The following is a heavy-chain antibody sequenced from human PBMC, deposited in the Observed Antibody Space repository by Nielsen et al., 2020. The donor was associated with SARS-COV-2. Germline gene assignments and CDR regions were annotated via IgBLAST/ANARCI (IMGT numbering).Heavy chain of an antibody. D-gene: IGHD2-2*01. CDR2: ISYDGTNT. V-gene: IGHV3-30-3*01. J-gene: IGHJ4*02. CDR3: AGFCSSSSCPYGGFDH. Sequence: GESLKISCAISGFTFTTYAMHWVRQAPGKGLEWLSIISYDGTNTHYAESVRGRFIISRDISKNTVYLQMSSLSAEDTAVYYCAGFCSSSSCPYGGFDHWGQGTRVTVSS. CDR1: GFTFTTYA.